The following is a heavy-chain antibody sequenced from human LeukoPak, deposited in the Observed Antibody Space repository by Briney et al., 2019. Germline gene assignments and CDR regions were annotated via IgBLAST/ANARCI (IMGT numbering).Heavy chain of an antibody. CDR1: GGSISSNNYY. V-gene: IGHV4-39*01. D-gene: IGHD6-13*01. CDR3: ARQSGPYSSRWFDY. CDR2: IYYSVST. J-gene: IGHJ4*02. Sequence: SETLSLTCSVSGGSISSNNYYWGWIRQPPGKGLEWIGNIYYSVSTYYNPSLKSRVTISVDMSKNQFSVKLSSVTAADTAVYYCARQSGPYSSRWFDYWGQGTLVTVSS.